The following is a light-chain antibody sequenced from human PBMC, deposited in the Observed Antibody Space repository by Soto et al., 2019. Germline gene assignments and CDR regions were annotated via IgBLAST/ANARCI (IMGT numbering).Light chain of an antibody. Sequence: AIQMTQSPSSLSASVGDRVTITCRASQGIGNDLAWYQQKPGKAPKLLIYAASTLQSGVPSRFSGNGSGTDFTLTISSLQPGDLALYYCLQDFHFPLSFGGGTKVEIK. CDR2: AAS. CDR3: LQDFHFPLS. CDR1: QGIGND. V-gene: IGKV1-6*02. J-gene: IGKJ4*01.